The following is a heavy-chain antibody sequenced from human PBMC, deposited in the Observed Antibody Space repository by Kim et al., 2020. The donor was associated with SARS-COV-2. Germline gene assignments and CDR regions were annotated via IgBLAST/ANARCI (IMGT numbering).Heavy chain of an antibody. V-gene: IGHV3-11*05. J-gene: IGHJ4*02. CDR2: T. CDR3: ARDSKGPLDY. Sequence: TNDADSVKGRFTISRDNAKNSLYLQMNSLRAEDTAVYYCARDSKGPLDYWGQGTLVTVSS.